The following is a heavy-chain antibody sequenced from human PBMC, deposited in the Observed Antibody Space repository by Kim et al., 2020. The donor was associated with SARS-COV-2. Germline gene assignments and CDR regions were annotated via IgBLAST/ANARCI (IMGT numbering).Heavy chain of an antibody. CDR2: IYTSGRT. V-gene: IGHV4-4*07. CDR3: ASALGH. CDR1: GDSLSSDY. J-gene: IGHJ1*01. D-gene: IGHD3-16*02. Sequence: SETLSLTCTVSGDSLSSDYWSWNRQPAGKGLEWIGRIYTSGRTNYNSSLQSRVTMSVDMSKNQFSLKLSSVTAADTAVFYCASALGHWGHGTLVTVSS.